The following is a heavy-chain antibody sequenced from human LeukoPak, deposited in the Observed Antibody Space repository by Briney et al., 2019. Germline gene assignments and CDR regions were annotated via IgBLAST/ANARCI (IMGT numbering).Heavy chain of an antibody. CDR2: TYYRSKRYN. D-gene: IGHD6-13*01. Sequence: SQTLSLTCAVSGDSVSSNSAAWNWIRQSPSRGLEWLGRTYYRSKRYNDYAVSVKSRITIKPDTSKNQFSLQLNSMTPEDTAVYYCARGGAAAGAHWFDPWGQGTLVTVSS. CDR1: GDSVSSNSAA. CDR3: ARGGAAAGAHWFDP. V-gene: IGHV6-1*01. J-gene: IGHJ5*02.